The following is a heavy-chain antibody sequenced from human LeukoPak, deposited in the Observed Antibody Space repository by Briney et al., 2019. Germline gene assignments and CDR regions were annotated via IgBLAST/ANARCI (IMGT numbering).Heavy chain of an antibody. CDR2: INPNSGGT. D-gene: IGHD2-2*01. Sequence: GASVTVSCKASGYTFTGYYMHWVRQAPGQGLEWMGWINPNSGGTNCAQKFQGRVTMTRDTSISTAYMELSRLRSDDTAVYYCARDIDCSSTSCQSYYYGMDVWGQGTTVTVSS. CDR3: ARDIDCSSTSCQSYYYGMDV. V-gene: IGHV1-2*02. J-gene: IGHJ6*02. CDR1: GYTFTGYY.